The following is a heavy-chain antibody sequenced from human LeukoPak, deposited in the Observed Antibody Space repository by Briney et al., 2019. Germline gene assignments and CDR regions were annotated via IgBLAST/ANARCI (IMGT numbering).Heavy chain of an antibody. J-gene: IGHJ6*02. CDR3: ARDTDTAMDV. CDR2: TQNRANSHIT. CDR1: GFTFSNHY. Sequence: GSLRLSCVNCGFTFSNHYMDLVRQAPGKGLEWIGRTQNRANSHITQYAASVNGRFIASRDDSKNSLYLQMNSLKTEDTAVYYCARDTDTAMDVWGQGTTVTVSS. V-gene: IGHV3-72*01.